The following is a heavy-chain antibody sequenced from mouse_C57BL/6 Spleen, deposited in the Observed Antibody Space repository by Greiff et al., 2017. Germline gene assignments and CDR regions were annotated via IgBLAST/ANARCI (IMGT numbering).Heavy chain of an antibody. V-gene: IGHV10-1*01. J-gene: IGHJ3*01. D-gene: IGHD1-1*01. CDR2: IRSKSNNYAT. CDR3: VRSLTVPFAY. CDR1: GFSFNTYA. Sequence: EVKLMESGGGLVQPKGSLKLSCAASGFSFNTYAMNWVRQAPGKGLEWVARIRSKSNNYATYYADSVKDRFTISRDDSESMLYLQMNNLKTEDTAMYYCVRSLTVPFAYWGQGTLVTVSA.